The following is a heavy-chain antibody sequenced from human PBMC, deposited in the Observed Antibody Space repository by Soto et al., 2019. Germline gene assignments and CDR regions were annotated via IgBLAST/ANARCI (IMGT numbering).Heavy chain of an antibody. CDR1: GFTFDDYA. D-gene: IGHD2-15*01. J-gene: IGHJ3*01. CDR2: VSWHSGST. CDR3: AKAYCIGPSCHAFD. Sequence: EVQLVESGGGLVQPGRSLRLSCAASGFTFDDYAMEWVRQVPGKGLEWVSGVSWHSGSTGYADSVKGRFTISRDNTKKSLYLQMISLRAEDTALYYTAKAYCIGPSCHAFDWSQGAMVTVSS. V-gene: IGHV3-9*01.